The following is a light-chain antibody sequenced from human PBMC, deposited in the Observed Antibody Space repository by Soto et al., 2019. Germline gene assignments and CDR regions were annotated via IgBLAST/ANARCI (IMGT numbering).Light chain of an antibody. CDR2: RNY. CDR3: AAWDDSLSGWV. J-gene: IGLJ3*02. V-gene: IGLV1-47*01. Sequence: QAVVTQPPSASGTPGQRVTISCSGSSSNIGDNYIYWYQQVPGTAPKLLIYRNYQRPSGVPDRFSGSKSGTSASLAISGLRSEDEADYYCAAWDDSLSGWVFGGGTKVTVL. CDR1: SSNIGDNY.